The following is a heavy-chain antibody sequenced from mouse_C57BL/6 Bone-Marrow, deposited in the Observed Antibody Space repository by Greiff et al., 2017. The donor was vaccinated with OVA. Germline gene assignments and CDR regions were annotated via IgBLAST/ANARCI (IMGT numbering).Heavy chain of an antibody. CDR2: IYPRDGST. Sequence: QVQLQQSGPELVKPGASVTLSCKASGYTFTSYDINWVKQRPGQGLEWIGWIYPRDGSTKYNEKFKGKATLTVDTSSSTAYMERHSLTSEDSAVDFWAGYYGSSLYWYFEVWGTGTTVTVSS. CDR3: AGYYGSSLYWYFEV. D-gene: IGHD1-1*01. V-gene: IGHV1-85*01. J-gene: IGHJ1*03. CDR1: GYTFTSYD.